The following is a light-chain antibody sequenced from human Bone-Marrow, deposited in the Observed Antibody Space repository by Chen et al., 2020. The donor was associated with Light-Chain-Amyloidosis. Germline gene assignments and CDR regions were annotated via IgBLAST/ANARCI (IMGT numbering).Light chain of an antibody. J-gene: IGLJ2*01. CDR2: RDT. Sequence: SYELTQPPSVSVSPGQTARITCSGDDLPTKYAYWYQQKPGQAPVLVIQRDTERPSGISDRVSGSSSGTTATLTISGEQARDEAEYHCQTADSSGTDEVIFGGGTKLTVL. CDR3: QTADSSGTDEVI. V-gene: IGLV3-25*03. CDR1: DLPTKY.